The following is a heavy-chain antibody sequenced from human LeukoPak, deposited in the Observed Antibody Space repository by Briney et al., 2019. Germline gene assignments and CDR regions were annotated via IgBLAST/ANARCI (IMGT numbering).Heavy chain of an antibody. J-gene: IGHJ4*02. CDR3: ARSGSGSYYFDY. V-gene: IGHV1-69*05. CDR1: GGTFSSYA. Sequence: ASVKVSCKASGGTFSSYAISWVRQAPGQGLEWMGGIIPIFGTANYAQKFQGRVTITTDESTSTAYMELSSLRSEDTAVHYCARSGSGSYYFDYWGQGTLVTVSS. CDR2: IIPIFGTA. D-gene: IGHD3-10*01.